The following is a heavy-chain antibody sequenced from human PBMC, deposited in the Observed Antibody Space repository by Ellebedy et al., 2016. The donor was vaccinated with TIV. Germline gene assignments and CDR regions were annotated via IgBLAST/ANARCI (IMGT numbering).Heavy chain of an antibody. Sequence: GESLKISCAASGFTFSSYSMNWVRQAPGRGLEWVSTISSSSNYIYYADSVKGRFTISRDNVKNSLYLQMNSLRAEDTAVYYCARGADTTMVWGALDIWGQGTVVTVSS. V-gene: IGHV3-21*01. CDR1: GFTFSSYS. CDR3: ARGADTTMVWGALDI. D-gene: IGHD5-18*01. J-gene: IGHJ3*02. CDR2: ISSSSNYI.